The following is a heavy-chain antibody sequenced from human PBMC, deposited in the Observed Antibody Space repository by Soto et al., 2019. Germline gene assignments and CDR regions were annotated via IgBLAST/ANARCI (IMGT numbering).Heavy chain of an antibody. J-gene: IGHJ4*02. CDR3: ARLGSSGWYQGSYFDY. V-gene: IGHV4-39*01. CDR2: ILYSGST. D-gene: IGHD6-19*01. Sequence: QLQLQESGPGLVKPSETLSLTCIVSGGSITRNNHYWGWIRQSPGKGLEWSGSILYSGSTNYNPSLKGRVTLSVETSTNQFSLKMRSVTAADTALDYCARLGSSGWYQGSYFDYWGQGTLVTVSS. CDR1: GGSITRNNHY.